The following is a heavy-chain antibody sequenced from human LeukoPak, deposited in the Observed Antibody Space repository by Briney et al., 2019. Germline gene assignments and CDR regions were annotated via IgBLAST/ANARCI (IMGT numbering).Heavy chain of an antibody. J-gene: IGHJ6*02. CDR2: ISWNSGSI. CDR1: GFTFSSYA. Sequence: GGSLRLSCAASGFTFSSYAMSWVRQAPGKGLEWVSGISWNSGSIGYADSVKGRFTISRDNAKNSLYLQMNSLRAEDTALYYCAKDMSHWAQQLVLVPPPGVYYYYGMDVWGQGTTVTVSS. CDR3: AKDMSHWAQQLVLVPPPGVYYYYGMDV. V-gene: IGHV3-9*01. D-gene: IGHD6-13*01.